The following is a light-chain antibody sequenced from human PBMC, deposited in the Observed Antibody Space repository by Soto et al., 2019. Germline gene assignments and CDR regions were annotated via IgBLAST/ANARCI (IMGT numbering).Light chain of an antibody. Sequence: EIVLTQSPGTLSLSPGXSAXLSCRASXSVNSNFFAWYQQKPGQAPRLLIYAVSTRATGIPDRFTGSGSGTDFTLTISGLEPEDFAIYYCQQYGNSPRTFGQGTRLDI. CDR2: AVS. CDR3: QQYGNSPRT. V-gene: IGKV3-20*01. CDR1: XSVNSNF. J-gene: IGKJ2*01.